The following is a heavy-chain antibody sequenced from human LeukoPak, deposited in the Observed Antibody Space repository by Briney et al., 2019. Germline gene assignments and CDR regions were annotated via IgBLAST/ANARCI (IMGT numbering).Heavy chain of an antibody. Sequence: SETLSLTCTVSGGSISSGSYYWSWIRQPAGKGLEWIGRIYTSGSTNYNPSLKSRVTISVDTSKNQFSLKLSSVTAADTAVYYCASGEGVAGTHYFDYWGQGTLVTVSS. D-gene: IGHD6-19*01. CDR3: ASGEGVAGTHYFDY. CDR1: GGSISSGSYY. V-gene: IGHV4-61*02. CDR2: IYTSGST. J-gene: IGHJ4*02.